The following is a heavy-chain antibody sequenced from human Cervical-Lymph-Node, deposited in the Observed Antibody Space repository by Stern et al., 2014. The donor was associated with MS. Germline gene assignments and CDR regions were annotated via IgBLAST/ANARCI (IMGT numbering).Heavy chain of an antibody. CDR1: GFTFSSYW. D-gene: IGHD2-15*01. V-gene: IGHV3-7*01. J-gene: IGHJ5*02. CDR3: ARGSDT. Sequence: EVQLLESGGGLVQPGGSLRLSCAASGFTFSSYWMNWVRQAPGKGLEWVVNIKEDGSETYYVDSVKGRFTISRDNAKNSLYLQMNSLRAEDTAGYYCARGSDTWGQGTLVTVSS. CDR2: IKEDGSET.